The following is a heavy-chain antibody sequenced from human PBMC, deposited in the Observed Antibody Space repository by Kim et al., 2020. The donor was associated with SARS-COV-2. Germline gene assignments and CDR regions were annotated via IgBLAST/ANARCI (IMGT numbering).Heavy chain of an antibody. J-gene: IGHJ5*02. D-gene: IGHD6-13*01. Sequence: YVDSVKGRFTISRDNAKNSLYLQMNSLRAEDTAVYYCARRAAAVTRAFDPWGQGTLVTVSS. V-gene: IGHV3-7*03. CDR3: ARRAAAVTRAFDP.